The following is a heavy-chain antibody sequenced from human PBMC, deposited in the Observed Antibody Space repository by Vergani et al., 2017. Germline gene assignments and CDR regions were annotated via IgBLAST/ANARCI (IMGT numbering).Heavy chain of an antibody. D-gene: IGHD5-24*01. J-gene: IGHJ4*01. V-gene: IGHV3-23*01. CDR2: ITYNGGRT. CDR1: GFTFNIYA. Sequence: EVRLLESGGGLVQPGGSLRLSCAASGFTFNIYAMSWVRQAPGKGLEWVSTITYNGGRTYYADPVTGRFTISRDNSKNTLFLQLKTLRAEDTGVYYCAKDYNTMGSLHYWGQGTLVDVSS. CDR3: AKDYNTMGSLHY.